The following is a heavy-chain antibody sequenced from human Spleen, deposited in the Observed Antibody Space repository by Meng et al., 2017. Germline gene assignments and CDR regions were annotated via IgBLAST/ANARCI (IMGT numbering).Heavy chain of an antibody. CDR1: GGSLSNYA. CDR3: ARTGVTTIDY. V-gene: IGHV1-69*10. CDR2: IIGVLGTA. D-gene: IGHD4-17*01. J-gene: IGHJ4*02. Sequence: QVQLVQSGAEVKTPGSSVKVSCKASGGSLSNYATSWVRQAPGQGLEWMGGIIGVLGTANYAQRFQGRVTITADKSTSTAYMELSSLRSEDTAVYYCARTGVTTIDYWGQGTLVTVSS.